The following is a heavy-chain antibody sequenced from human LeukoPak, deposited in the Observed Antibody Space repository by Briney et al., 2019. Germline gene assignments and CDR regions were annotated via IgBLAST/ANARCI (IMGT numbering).Heavy chain of an antibody. D-gene: IGHD5-18*01. Sequence: PAGKLRLYGAASGFTFISNGMHWVRQGPGNGLEWVAVISYDGSNKYYADSVKGRFTISRDNSKNTLYLQMNSLRAEDTAVYYCAKGSMGYSYGCLDYWGQGTMVTV. J-gene: IGHJ4*02. CDR1: GFTFISNG. CDR3: AKGSMGYSYGCLDY. V-gene: IGHV3-30*18. CDR2: ISYDGSNK.